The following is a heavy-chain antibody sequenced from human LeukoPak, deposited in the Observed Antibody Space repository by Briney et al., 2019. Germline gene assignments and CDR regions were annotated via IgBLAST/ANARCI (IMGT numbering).Heavy chain of an antibody. CDR2: ISYDGSNK. CDR3: ARDQVYNAFDI. Sequence: GGSLRLSCAASGFTFNNYAMHWVRQAPGKGLEWVAVISYDGSNKYYADSVKGRFTISRDNSKNTLYLQMNSLRAEDTAVYYCARDQVYNAFDIWGQGTMVTVSS. J-gene: IGHJ3*02. CDR1: GFTFNNYA. V-gene: IGHV3-30-3*01.